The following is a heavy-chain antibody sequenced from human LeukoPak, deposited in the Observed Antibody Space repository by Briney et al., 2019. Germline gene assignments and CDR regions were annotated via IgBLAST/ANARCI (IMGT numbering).Heavy chain of an antibody. J-gene: IGHJ4*02. CDR3: ARGQYTDGLSY. D-gene: IGHD5-24*01. V-gene: IGHV3-7*03. CDR2: IKQDGSEK. Sequence: GGSLSLSCAASGFTFSSYWMSWVRQAPGKGLEWVASIKQDGSEKYYVDSVKGRFTISRDNAENSLFLQMNGLRPEDTAVFYCARGQYTDGLSYWGQGTLVTASS. CDR1: GFTFSSYW.